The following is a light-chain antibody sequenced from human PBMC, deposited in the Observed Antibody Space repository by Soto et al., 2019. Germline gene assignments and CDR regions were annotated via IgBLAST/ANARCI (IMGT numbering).Light chain of an antibody. CDR3: LQHNTYPWT. V-gene: IGKV3D-15*01. J-gene: IGKJ1*01. CDR1: QSVSTS. Sequence: EILMTQSPATLSVSPGESATLSCRASQSVSTSLAWYQQKPGQAPRLLIYDASNRATGIPARFSGSGSGTEFALTISSLQPEDIATYYCLQHNTYPWTFGQGTKVDIK. CDR2: DAS.